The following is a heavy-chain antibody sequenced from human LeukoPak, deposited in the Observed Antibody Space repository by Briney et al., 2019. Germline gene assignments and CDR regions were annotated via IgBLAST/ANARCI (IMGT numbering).Heavy chain of an antibody. J-gene: IGHJ4*02. CDR2: IWYDGSNK. CDR1: GFTFSSYG. Sequence: PGGSLRLSCAASGFTFSSYGMHWVRQAPGKGLEWVAVIWYDGSNKYYADSVKGRFTISRDNSKNTLYLQMNSLRAEDTAVYYCARDYSSGWYGPNWGQGTLVTVSS. CDR3: ARDYSSGWYGPN. V-gene: IGHV3-33*01. D-gene: IGHD6-19*01.